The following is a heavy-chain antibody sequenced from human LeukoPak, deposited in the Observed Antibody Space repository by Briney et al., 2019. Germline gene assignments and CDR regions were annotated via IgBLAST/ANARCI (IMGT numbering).Heavy chain of an antibody. Sequence: SETLSLTCTVSGGSISISSYYWSWIRQSPGRGLEWIGYVFYSGKTDYSPSLRSRVSMSVDTSKNQFSLKVTSVTAADTAVYYCARDTNLRDSFDIWGQGTMVTVSS. J-gene: IGHJ3*02. D-gene: IGHD2-8*01. CDR3: ARDTNLRDSFDI. V-gene: IGHV4-61*01. CDR1: GGSISISSYY. CDR2: VFYSGKT.